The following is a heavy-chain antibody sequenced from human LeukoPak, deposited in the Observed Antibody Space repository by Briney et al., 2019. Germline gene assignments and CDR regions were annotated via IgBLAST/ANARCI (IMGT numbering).Heavy chain of an antibody. CDR2: ISSSGFTM. Sequence: GGSLRLSCAASGFTFNDYYMTWVRQAPGKGLERVSYISSSGFTMHYADSVKGRFTISRDNAKNSLYLQMNSLRPDDTAVYYCARGGQLFVSAAALDYWGQGTLVTVSS. D-gene: IGHD6-25*01. V-gene: IGHV3-11*01. J-gene: IGHJ4*02. CDR3: ARGGQLFVSAAALDY. CDR1: GFTFNDYY.